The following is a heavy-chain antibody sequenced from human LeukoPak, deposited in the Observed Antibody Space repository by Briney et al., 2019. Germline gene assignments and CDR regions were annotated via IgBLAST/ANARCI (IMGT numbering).Heavy chain of an antibody. J-gene: IGHJ1*01. CDR3: ARGGDTAMVTSSLSYFQH. Sequence: GASVKVSCKASGYTFTGYYMHWVRQAPGQGLEWMGWINPNSGGTNYAQKFQGRVTMTRDTSISTAYMELSSLRSDDTAVYYCARGGDTAMVTSSLSYFQHWGQGTPVTVSS. D-gene: IGHD5-18*01. V-gene: IGHV1-2*02. CDR1: GYTFTGYY. CDR2: INPNSGGT.